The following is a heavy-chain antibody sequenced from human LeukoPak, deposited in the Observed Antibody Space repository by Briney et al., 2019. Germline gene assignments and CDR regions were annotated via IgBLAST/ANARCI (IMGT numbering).Heavy chain of an antibody. D-gene: IGHD6-19*01. CDR2: IKQDEGEK. Sequence: GGSLRLSCSASGFTLSNYWMTWVRQAPGKGLEWVANIKQDEGEKYYLDSVKGRFTISRDNAKNSLYLQMNGLRVEDTAVYYCATGWASHDYWGQGTLVTVSS. V-gene: IGHV3-7*01. CDR1: GFTLSNYW. CDR3: ATGWASHDY. J-gene: IGHJ4*02.